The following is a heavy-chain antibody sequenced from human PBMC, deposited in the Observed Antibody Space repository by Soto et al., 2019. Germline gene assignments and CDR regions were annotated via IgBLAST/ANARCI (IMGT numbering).Heavy chain of an antibody. J-gene: IGHJ4*02. CDR1: GGSISSSSYY. V-gene: IGHV4-39*01. Sequence: SETLSLTCTVSGGSISSSSYYWGWIRQPPGKGLEWIGSIYYSGSTYYNPSLKGRVTISVDTSKNQFSLKLSSVTAADTAVYYCATPGPYDYVWGSYRYLPFDYWGQGTLVTVSS. D-gene: IGHD3-16*02. CDR2: IYYSGST. CDR3: ATPGPYDYVWGSYRYLPFDY.